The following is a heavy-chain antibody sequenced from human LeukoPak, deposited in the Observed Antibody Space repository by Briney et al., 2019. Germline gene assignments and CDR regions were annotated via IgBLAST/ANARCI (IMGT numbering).Heavy chain of an antibody. D-gene: IGHD3-16*01. CDR2: IYSDGST. V-gene: IGHV3-53*01. Sequence: GGSLRHSCAASGFTVSTNQMSWVRQAQGKGLEWVSSIYSDGSTFHADSVKGRFTISRDNSKSTVYLQMNSLRDEDTAAYYCAFGPTWTGLFQHWGPGTLVTVSS. CDR1: GFTVSTNQ. CDR3: AFGPTWTGLFQH. J-gene: IGHJ1*01.